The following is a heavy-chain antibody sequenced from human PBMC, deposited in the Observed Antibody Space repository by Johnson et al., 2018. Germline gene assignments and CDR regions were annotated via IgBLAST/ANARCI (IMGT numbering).Heavy chain of an antibody. Sequence: VQLVQSGGGLVQHGGSLRLSCAASGFTFSNYAMRWVRQAQGKGLAGVSGLSSRPGSTYYAASVKGRFTIYRDNSRNTVYLQMNSLRAEDTAISYCATTNNWYEDAFDIWGQGTVVTVSS. D-gene: IGHD1-1*01. CDR3: ATTNNWYEDAFDI. CDR2: LSSRPGST. J-gene: IGHJ3*02. CDR1: GFTFSNYA. V-gene: IGHV3-23*04.